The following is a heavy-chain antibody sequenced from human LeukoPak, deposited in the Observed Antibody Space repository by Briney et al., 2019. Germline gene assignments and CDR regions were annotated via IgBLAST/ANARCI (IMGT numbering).Heavy chain of an antibody. D-gene: IGHD4-23*01. CDR2: VYYSGSS. CDR3: ARVSFGNDYGGYWFNP. CDR1: ARSISIYY. V-gene: IGHV4-59*01. J-gene: IGHJ5*02. Sequence: SEPLSLACAVSARSISIYYSSCLRQPPRSGMGCLGYVYYSGSSNYNPSLKSRVTISVDSSKNQFSLKLSSVTAADTAVYYCARVSFGNDYGGYWFNPWGQGTLVTVSS.